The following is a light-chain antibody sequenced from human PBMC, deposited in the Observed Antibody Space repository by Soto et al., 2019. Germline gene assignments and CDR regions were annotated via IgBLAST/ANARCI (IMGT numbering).Light chain of an antibody. Sequence: EIVLTQSPGTLSLPPGERATLSCRASQSVGSNYLAWYQQKPGQAPRLLIYDASGRASGIPDRFSGSGSGTDFTLTISRLEPEDFAVYYCQVYDRSPLFGGGTMVEI. CDR3: QVYDRSPL. V-gene: IGKV3-20*01. CDR1: QSVGSNY. CDR2: DAS. J-gene: IGKJ4*01.